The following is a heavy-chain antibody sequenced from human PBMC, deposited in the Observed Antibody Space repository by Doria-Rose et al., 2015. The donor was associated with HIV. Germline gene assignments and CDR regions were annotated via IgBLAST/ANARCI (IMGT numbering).Heavy chain of an antibody. V-gene: IGHV3-21*01. CDR2: ISSTSAYI. D-gene: IGHD3-10*01. CDR3: ATGVTLDY. J-gene: IGHJ4*02. CDR1: GFTLSSHR. Sequence: VQLQESGGGLARPGGSPRLSCATSGFTLSSHRINWVRQAPGKGLEWVSSISSTSAYINYADSVRGRFTISRDNARNSLYLQMDSLRAEDTAIYYCATGVTLDYWGQGTLVTVSS.